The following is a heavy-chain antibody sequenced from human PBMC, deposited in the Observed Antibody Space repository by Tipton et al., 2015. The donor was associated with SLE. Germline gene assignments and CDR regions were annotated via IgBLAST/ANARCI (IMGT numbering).Heavy chain of an antibody. J-gene: IGHJ5*02. V-gene: IGHV3-7*01. CDR2: IKHDGSEK. CDR1: GFTFSIYW. CDR3: TDKSS. Sequence: GSLRLSCAASGFTFSIYWMTWVRQAPGKGLEWVANIKHDGSEKYYVDSVNGRFTISRDNAKKSVFLHMNSLRVEDTALYYCTDKSSWGRGTLVTVSS.